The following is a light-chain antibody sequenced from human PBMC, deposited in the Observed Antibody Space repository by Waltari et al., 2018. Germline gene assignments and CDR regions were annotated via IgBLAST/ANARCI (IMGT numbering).Light chain of an antibody. J-gene: IGKJ4*01. CDR3: QQSYSLFALT. CDR2: ATY. CDR1: QNIDNF. V-gene: IGKV1-39*01. Sequence: DIQMTQSPYSLSASVGDRVTITCRASQNIDNFLNWFQQKPGKAHKLLIYATYKLQTGVPSRFSGSGSGTDFALTISSLQPEDFATYYCQQSYSLFALTFGGGTKVEI.